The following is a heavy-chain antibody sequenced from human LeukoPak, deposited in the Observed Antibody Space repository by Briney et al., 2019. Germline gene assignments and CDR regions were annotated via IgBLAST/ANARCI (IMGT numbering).Heavy chain of an antibody. V-gene: IGHV3-30*04. CDR3: ARRSAAKDAFDI. CDR1: GFSISKYA. J-gene: IGHJ3*02. D-gene: IGHD6-25*01. CDR2: ISYDGSNK. Sequence: PGGSLTLSCAASGFSISKYAMHWVRQAPGKGLEWVAVISYDGSNKYYADSVKGRFTISRDNAKNTLYLQMNSLRAEDTAVYYCARRSAAKDAFDIWGQGTMVTVSS.